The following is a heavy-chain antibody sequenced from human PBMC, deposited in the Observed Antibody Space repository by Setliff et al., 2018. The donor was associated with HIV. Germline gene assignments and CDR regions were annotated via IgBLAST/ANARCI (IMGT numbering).Heavy chain of an antibody. CDR3: ARGYCGGGICYSPNWLNP. Sequence: ASVKVSCKASGGTFSSYVISWVRQAPGQGPEWMGGIIPMYGVTNYAQKFRDRVTLTTDTSTSTAYMEIKSLTSDDTAVYYCARGYCGGGICYSPNWLNPWGQGTLVTVSS. V-gene: IGHV1-69*10. CDR2: IIPMYGVT. D-gene: IGHD2-15*01. CDR1: GGTFSSYV. J-gene: IGHJ5*02.